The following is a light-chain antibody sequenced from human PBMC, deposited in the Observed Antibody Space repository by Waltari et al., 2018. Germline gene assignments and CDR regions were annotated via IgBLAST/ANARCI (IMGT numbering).Light chain of an antibody. CDR2: GAF. Sequence: DIQMTQSPSSQSAYVGDRLTITCQASQDIGNYLNWYQQKPGEAPKLLTSGAFNLRAGVPSRFTGGGSGTDFTFTVSSLQPEDVATYYCQQYNSLPYTFGQGTKLEI. J-gene: IGKJ2*01. V-gene: IGKV1-33*01. CDR3: QQYNSLPYT. CDR1: QDIGNY.